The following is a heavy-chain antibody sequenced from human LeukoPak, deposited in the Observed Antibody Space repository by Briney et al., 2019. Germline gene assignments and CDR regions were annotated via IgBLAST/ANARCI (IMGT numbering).Heavy chain of an antibody. V-gene: IGHV3-23*01. Sequence: PGGSLRLSCAASGFTFSSYAMSWVRQAPGKGLEWVSAISGSGGSTYYADSVKGRFTISRDNAKNSLYLQMNSLRAEDTAVYYCSRRHLDSAGWTIDYWGQGTLVTVSS. CDR1: GFTFSSYA. CDR3: SRRHLDSAGWTIDY. D-gene: IGHD3-9*01. CDR2: ISGSGGST. J-gene: IGHJ4*02.